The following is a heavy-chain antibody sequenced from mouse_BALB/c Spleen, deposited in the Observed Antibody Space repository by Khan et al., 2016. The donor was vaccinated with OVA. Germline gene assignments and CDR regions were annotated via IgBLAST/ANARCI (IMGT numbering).Heavy chain of an antibody. CDR3: ARGNYYGYYFDY. D-gene: IGHD1-1*01. CDR1: GYSITSGYA. J-gene: IGHJ2*01. Sequence: EVKLEVSGPGLVKPSQSLSLTCTVTGYSITSGYAWNWIRQFPGNKLEWMGYISYSGGTSYNPSLKSRISITRDTSKNQFFLQLNSVTTEDTATYYCARGNYYGYYFDYWGQGTPLTVSS. CDR2: ISYSGGT. V-gene: IGHV3-2*02.